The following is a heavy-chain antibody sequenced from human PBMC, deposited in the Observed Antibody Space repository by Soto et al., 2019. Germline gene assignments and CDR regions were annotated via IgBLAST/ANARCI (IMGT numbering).Heavy chain of an antibody. D-gene: IGHD3-22*01. V-gene: IGHV1-69*13. CDR2: IIPIFGTA. CDR3: ARDSRDSYDSSGYPYDFDY. CDR1: GGTFSSYA. Sequence: SVKVSCKASGGTFSSYAISWVRQAPGQGLEWMGGIIPIFGTANYAQKFQGRVTITADESTSTAYMELSSLRSEDTAVYYCARDSRDSYDSSGYPYDFDYWGQGPLVTVSS. J-gene: IGHJ4*02.